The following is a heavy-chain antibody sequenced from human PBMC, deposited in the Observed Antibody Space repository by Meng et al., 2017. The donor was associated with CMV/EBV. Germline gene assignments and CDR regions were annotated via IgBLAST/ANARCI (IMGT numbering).Heavy chain of an antibody. CDR1: GYTFTGYY. CDR3: ASLYYDFWSGYWGNYYYGMDV. CDR2: INPNSGGT. V-gene: IGHV1-2*02. D-gene: IGHD3-3*01. Sequence: ASVKVSCKASGYTFTGYYMHWVRQAPGQGLEWMGWINPNSGGTNYAQKFQGRVTMTRDTSISTAYMELSRPRSDDTAVYYCASLYYDFWSGYWGNYYYGMDVWGQGTTVTVSS. J-gene: IGHJ6*02.